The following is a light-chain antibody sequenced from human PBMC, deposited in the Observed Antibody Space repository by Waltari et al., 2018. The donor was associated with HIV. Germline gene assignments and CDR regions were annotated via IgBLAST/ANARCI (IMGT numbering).Light chain of an antibody. CDR1: QHIGFS. J-gene: IGKJ2*01. CDR2: ATS. V-gene: IGKV1-39*01. CDR3: QQSYALPYT. Sequence: DIQMTQSPTLSVSVADGVTIHCRASQHIGFSVNWYQCKSGRAPRLLIAATSNLQSGVPSRFSGSGFGTRFSLTITGIQPDDFAHYFCQQSYALPYTFGQGTTVEVK.